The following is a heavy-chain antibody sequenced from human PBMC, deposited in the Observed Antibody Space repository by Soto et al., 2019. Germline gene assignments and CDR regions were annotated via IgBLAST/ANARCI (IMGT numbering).Heavy chain of an antibody. CDR2: IYYSGST. CDR3: ARGGNWAYFDY. J-gene: IGHJ4*02. D-gene: IGHD7-27*01. Sequence: SETLSLTCTVSGGSISSGGYYWSWIRQHPGKGLEWIGYIYYSGSTYYNPSLKSRVTISVDTSKNQFSLKLSSVTAADTAVYYCARGGNWAYFDYWGQGTLVTVSS. CDR1: GGSISSGGYY. V-gene: IGHV4-31*03.